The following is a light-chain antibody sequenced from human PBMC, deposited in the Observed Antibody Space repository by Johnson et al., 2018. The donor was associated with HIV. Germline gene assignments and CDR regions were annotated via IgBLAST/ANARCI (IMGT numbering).Light chain of an antibody. CDR1: SSNIGNND. Sequence: QSVLTQPPSVSAAPGQKVTISCSGSSSNIGNNDVSWYQQLPGTAPKLLIYDNNKRPSGIPDRFSGSKSGTSATLGITGLQTGDEADYYCGTWDSSLSAGVFGTGTTVTVL. CDR2: DNN. V-gene: IGLV1-51*01. J-gene: IGLJ1*01. CDR3: GTWDSSLSAGV.